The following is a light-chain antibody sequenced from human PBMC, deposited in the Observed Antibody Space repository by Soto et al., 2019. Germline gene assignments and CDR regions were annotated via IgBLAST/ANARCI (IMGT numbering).Light chain of an antibody. CDR2: AAS. J-gene: IGKJ4*01. Sequence: DIQMTQSPSSVSASVGDRVTITCRASQGISSWLAWYPQKPGKAPKLLIYAASSLQSGVPSSFSGSGSGTDFTLTISSLQPEDFATYYCQQANSFQLTLGGGTKVQIK. V-gene: IGKV1D-12*01. CDR1: QGISSW. CDR3: QQANSFQLT.